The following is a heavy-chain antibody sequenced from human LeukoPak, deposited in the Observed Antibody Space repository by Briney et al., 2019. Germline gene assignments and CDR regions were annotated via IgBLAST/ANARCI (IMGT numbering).Heavy chain of an antibody. Sequence: ASVKVSCKASGYTFTSYDINWVRQATGQGLEWMGWISAYNGNTNYAQKLQGRVTMTTDTSTSTAYMELRSLRSDDTAVYYCARCAWIAAAGTSGDYWGQGTLVTVSS. CDR3: ARCAWIAAAGTSGDY. J-gene: IGHJ4*02. CDR2: ISAYNGNT. V-gene: IGHV1-18*01. CDR1: GYTFTSYD. D-gene: IGHD6-13*01.